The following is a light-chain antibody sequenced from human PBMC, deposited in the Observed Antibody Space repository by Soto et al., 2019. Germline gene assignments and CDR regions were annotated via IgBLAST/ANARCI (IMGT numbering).Light chain of an antibody. CDR3: QQYNRFSWT. V-gene: IGKV1-5*03. J-gene: IGKJ1*01. Sequence: DIQMTQSPSTLSASVGDRVTITCRASQSIDKWLAWYQQKPGKAPKLLIYKASILQSGVPSRSSGSGSGTEFTLTISSLQPDDVGSYFCQQYNRFSWTFGQGTKVEIK. CDR2: KAS. CDR1: QSIDKW.